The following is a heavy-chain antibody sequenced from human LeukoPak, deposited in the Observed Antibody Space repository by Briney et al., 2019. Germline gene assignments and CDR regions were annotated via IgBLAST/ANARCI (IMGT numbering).Heavy chain of an antibody. V-gene: IGHV3-21*01. D-gene: IGHD3-10*01. J-gene: IGHJ4*02. CDR1: GFTFSSYS. Sequence: GGSLRLSCAASGFTFSSYSMNWVRQAPGKGLEWVSSISSSSSYIYYADSVKGRFTISRDNAKNSLYLQMNSLRAEDTAVYYCARDMVRGLLALVYWGQGTLVTVSS. CDR3: ARDMVRGLLALVY. CDR2: ISSSSSYI.